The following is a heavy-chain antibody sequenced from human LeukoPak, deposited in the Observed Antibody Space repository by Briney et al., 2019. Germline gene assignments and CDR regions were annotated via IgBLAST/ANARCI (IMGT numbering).Heavy chain of an antibody. J-gene: IGHJ3*02. CDR2: IYYSGST. Sequence: KTSETLSLTCTVSGGSISSSSYYWGWIRQPPGKGLEWIGSIYYSGSTYYNPSLKSRVTISVDTSKNQFSLKLSSVTAADTAVYYCARDLIVGSVLRYLGDAFDIWGQGTMVTVSS. CDR3: ARDLIVGSVLRYLGDAFDI. CDR1: GGSISSSSYY. D-gene: IGHD3-9*01. V-gene: IGHV4-39*07.